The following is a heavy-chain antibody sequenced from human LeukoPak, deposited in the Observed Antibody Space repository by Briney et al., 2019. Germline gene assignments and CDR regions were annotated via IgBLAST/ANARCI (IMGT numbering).Heavy chain of an antibody. CDR2: IYYSGST. CDR1: GGSISSYY. V-gene: IGHV4-59*01. Sequence: SETLSLTCTVSGGSISSYYWSWIRQPPGKGLEWIGYIYYSGSTNYSPSLKSRVTISVDTSKNQFSLKLSSVTAADTAVYYCARDTRGSGYFDYWGQGTLVTVSS. D-gene: IGHD3-10*01. CDR3: ARDTRGSGYFDY. J-gene: IGHJ4*02.